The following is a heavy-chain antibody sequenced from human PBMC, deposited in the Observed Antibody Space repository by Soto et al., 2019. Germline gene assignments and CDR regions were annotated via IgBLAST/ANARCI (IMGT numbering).Heavy chain of an antibody. V-gene: IGHV3-23*01. CDR1: GFTCSSYA. CDR3: ARRGSGSDYDY. J-gene: IGHJ4*02. CDR2: LSGSGGST. D-gene: IGHD1-26*01. Sequence: EVQLLESGGGLVPPGGSLRLSCAASGFTCSSYAMRWVRQAPGKGLEWVSALSGSGGSTYYADSVKGRFTISRDNSKNTLSLQMNIRRAEDTAVYYCARRGSGSDYDYWGQGTLVTVSS.